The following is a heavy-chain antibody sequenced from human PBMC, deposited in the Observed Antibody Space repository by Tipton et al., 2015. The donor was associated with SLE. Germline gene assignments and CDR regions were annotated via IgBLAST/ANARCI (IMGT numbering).Heavy chain of an antibody. V-gene: IGHV1-18*01. J-gene: IGHJ6*02. D-gene: IGHD1-14*01. CDR3: ARDRGHLYRGRYYYYYGMDV. CDR2: ISAYNGNT. Sequence: QSGAEVKKPGASVKVSCKASGYTFTCYGISWVRQAPGQGLEWMGWISAYNGNTNYAQKLQGRVTMTTDTSTSTAYMELRSLRSEDTAVYYCARDRGHLYRGRYYYYYGMDVWGQGTTVTVSS. CDR1: GYTFTCYG.